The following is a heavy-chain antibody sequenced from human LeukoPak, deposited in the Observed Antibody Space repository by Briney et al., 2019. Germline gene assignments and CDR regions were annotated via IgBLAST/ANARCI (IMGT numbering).Heavy chain of an antibody. J-gene: IGHJ4*02. D-gene: IGHD3-16*02. CDR3: AREYYDYVWGSYRTYFDY. V-gene: IGHV4-34*01. Sequence: SETLSLTCAVYGGSFSGYYWSWIRQPPGKGLEWIGEINHSGSTNYNPSLKSRVTISVDTSKNQFSLKLSSVTAADTAVYYCAREYYDYVWGSYRTYFDYWGQGTLVTVSS. CDR2: INHSGST. CDR1: GGSFSGYY.